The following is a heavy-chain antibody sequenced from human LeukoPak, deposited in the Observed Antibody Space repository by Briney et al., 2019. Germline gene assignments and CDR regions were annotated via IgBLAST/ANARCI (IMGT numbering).Heavy chain of an antibody. D-gene: IGHD3-10*02. Sequence: PGGSLRLSCAASGFTFSSYSMNWVRQAPGKGLEWVSSISSSSSYIYYADSVKGRFTISRDNAKNSLYLQMNSLRAEDTAVYYCTCSGTHGYYYFDYWGQGTLVTVSS. CDR3: TCSGTHGYYYFDY. CDR1: GFTFSSYS. J-gene: IGHJ4*02. V-gene: IGHV3-21*01. CDR2: ISSSSSYI.